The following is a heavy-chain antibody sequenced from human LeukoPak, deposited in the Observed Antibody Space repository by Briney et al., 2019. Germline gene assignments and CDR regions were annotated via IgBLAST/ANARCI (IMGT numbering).Heavy chain of an antibody. V-gene: IGHV3-7*03. CDR1: GFTFSSYW. Sequence: GGSLRLSCAASGFTFSSYWMSWVRQAPGKGLEWVANIKQDGSEKYYVDSVKGRFTISRDNAKNSLYLQMNSLRAEDTAVYYCARDEGDSWTYYGMDVWGQGTTVIVSS. CDR2: IKQDGSEK. CDR3: ARDEGDSWTYYGMDV. D-gene: IGHD6-13*01. J-gene: IGHJ6*02.